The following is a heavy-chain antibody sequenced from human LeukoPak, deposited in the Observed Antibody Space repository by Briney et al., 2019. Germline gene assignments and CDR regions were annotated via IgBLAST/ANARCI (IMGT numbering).Heavy chain of an antibody. J-gene: IGHJ4*02. V-gene: IGHV3-30*18. Sequence: GGSLRLSCAASGFTFSGYGMHWVRQAPGKGLEWVAVISYDGSNKYYADSVKGRFTISRDNSKNTLYLQMNSLRAEDTAVYYCAKAPRGEVGASSFDYWGQGTLVTVSS. CDR3: AKAPRGEVGASSFDY. D-gene: IGHD1-26*01. CDR1: GFTFSGYG. CDR2: ISYDGSNK.